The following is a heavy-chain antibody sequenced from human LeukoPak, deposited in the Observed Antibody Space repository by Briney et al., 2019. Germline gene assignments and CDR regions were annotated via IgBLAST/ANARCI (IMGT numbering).Heavy chain of an antibody. CDR2: INPNSGGT. CDR3: ARDSAATDIYYYYYYMDV. Sequence: AASVKVSCKASGYTFTGYYMHWVRQAPGQGLEWMGWINPNSGGTNYAQKFQGRVTMTRDTSISTAYMELSRLRSDDTAVYYCARDSAATDIYYYYYYMDVWGKGTTVTVSS. V-gene: IGHV1-2*02. D-gene: IGHD2-15*01. J-gene: IGHJ6*03. CDR1: GYTFTGYY.